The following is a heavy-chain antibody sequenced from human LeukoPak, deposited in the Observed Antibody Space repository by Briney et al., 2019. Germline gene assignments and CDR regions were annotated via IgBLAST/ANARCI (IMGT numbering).Heavy chain of an antibody. CDR3: ARDNTVTTYFDY. Sequence: SETLSLTCTVSGASISSYYWSWIRQPPGKGLEWIGYLSYSGSTNYNPSLKSRVTISADTSKNQFSLKLSSVTAADTAVYYCARDNTVTTYFDYWGQGILVTVSS. J-gene: IGHJ4*02. D-gene: IGHD4-17*01. CDR2: LSYSGST. V-gene: IGHV4-59*01. CDR1: GASISSYY.